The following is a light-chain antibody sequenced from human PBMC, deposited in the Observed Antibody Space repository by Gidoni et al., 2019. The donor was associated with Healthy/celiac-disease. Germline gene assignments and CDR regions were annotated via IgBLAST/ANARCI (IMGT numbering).Light chain of an antibody. CDR3: QSYDSSLSGSV. Sequence: QSVLTQPPSVSGAPRPRVTIPCTGSSSNIGAGYDVHWYQQLPGTAPKLLIYGNSNRPSGVPDRFSGSKSGTSASLAITGLQAEDEADYYCQSYDSSLSGSVFGGGTKLTVL. J-gene: IGLJ3*02. CDR1: SSNIGAGYD. CDR2: GNS. V-gene: IGLV1-40*01.